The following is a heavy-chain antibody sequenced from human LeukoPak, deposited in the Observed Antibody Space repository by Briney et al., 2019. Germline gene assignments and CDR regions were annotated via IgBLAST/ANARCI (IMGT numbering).Heavy chain of an antibody. J-gene: IGHJ6*03. Sequence: PSETLSLTCAVYGGSFSGYYWSWIRQPPGKGLEWIGEINHSGSTNYNPSLKSRVTISVDTSKNQFSLKLSSVTAADTAVYYCARGYGGNSAVYYYYYMDVWGKGTTVTVSS. CDR2: INHSGST. D-gene: IGHD4-23*01. CDR3: ARGYGGNSAVYYYYYMDV. V-gene: IGHV4-34*01. CDR1: GGSFSGYY.